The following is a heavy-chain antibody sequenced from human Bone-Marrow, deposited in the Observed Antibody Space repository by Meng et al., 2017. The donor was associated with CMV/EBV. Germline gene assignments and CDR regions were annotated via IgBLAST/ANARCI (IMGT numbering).Heavy chain of an antibody. J-gene: IGHJ5*02. CDR3: ARDRTVTIFGVVNRGPWFDP. CDR2: ISAYNGNA. CDR1: GYRFTKYG. Sequence: ASVKVSCKASGYRFTKYGISWVRQAPGQGLEWMGWISAYNGNADYAQKLQGRVTMTTDTSTTTAYMELRSLRSDDTAMYYCARDRTVTIFGVVNRGPWFDPWGQGTLVTVSS. V-gene: IGHV1-18*01. D-gene: IGHD3-3*01.